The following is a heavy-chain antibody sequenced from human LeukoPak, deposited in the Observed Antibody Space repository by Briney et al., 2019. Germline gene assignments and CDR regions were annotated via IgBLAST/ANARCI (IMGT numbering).Heavy chain of an antibody. CDR3: AKGSTYFYGSGTTDDAFDI. J-gene: IGHJ3*02. V-gene: IGHV3-23*01. Sequence: PGGSLRLSCAVSGLTFSNYAMSWVRQAPGKGLEWGSAISGRGENTHYADSVQGRFIISRDNSKKTMYLQMNSLRGEDTAVYYCAKGSTYFYGSGTTDDAFDIWGQGTMVTVSS. D-gene: IGHD3-10*01. CDR2: ISGRGENT. CDR1: GLTFSNYA.